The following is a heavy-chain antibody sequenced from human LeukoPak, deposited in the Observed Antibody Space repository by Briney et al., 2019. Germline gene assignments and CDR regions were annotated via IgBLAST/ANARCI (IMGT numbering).Heavy chain of an antibody. V-gene: IGHV4-34*01. CDR3: ARHATTPNWFDP. Sequence: PSETLSLTCAVYGGSFSGYYWSWIRQPPGKGLEWIGEINHSGSTNYNPPLKSRVTISVDTSKNQFSLKLSSVTAADTAVYYCARHATTPNWFDPWGQGTLVTVSS. D-gene: IGHD4-11*01. J-gene: IGHJ5*02. CDR1: GGSFSGYY. CDR2: INHSGST.